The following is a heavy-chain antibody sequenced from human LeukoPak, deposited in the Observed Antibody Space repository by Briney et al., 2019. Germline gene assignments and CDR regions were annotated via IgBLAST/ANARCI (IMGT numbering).Heavy chain of an antibody. CDR1: GYTFTSYY. CDR3: ARGAENRVLLWFGESPRLDY. V-gene: IGHV1-46*01. J-gene: IGHJ4*02. D-gene: IGHD3-10*01. CDR2: INPSGGST. Sequence: ASVKVSCKASGYTFTSYYMHWVRQAPGQGLEWMGIINPSGGSTSYAQKFQGRVTMTRDTSTSTVYMELSSLRSEDTAVYYCARGAENRVLLWFGESPRLDYWGQGTLVTVSS.